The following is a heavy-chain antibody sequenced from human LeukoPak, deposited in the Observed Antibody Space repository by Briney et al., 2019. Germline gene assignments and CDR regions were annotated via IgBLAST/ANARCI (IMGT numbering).Heavy chain of an antibody. D-gene: IGHD3-10*01. V-gene: IGHV4-61*08. CDR2: IYYSGST. J-gene: IGHJ3*02. CDR3: ARFPLPPMVRGPINAFDI. CDR1: GGSISSGGYS. Sequence: KSSETLSLTCAVSGGSISSGGYSWSWIRQPPGKGLEWIGYIYYSGSTNYNPSLKSRVTISVDTSKNQFSLKLSSVTAADTAVYYCARFPLPPMVRGPINAFDIWGQGTMVTVSS.